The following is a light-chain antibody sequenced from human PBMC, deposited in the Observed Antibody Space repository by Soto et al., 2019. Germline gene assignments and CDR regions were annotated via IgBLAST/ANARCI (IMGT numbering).Light chain of an antibody. CDR1: QSVASN. Sequence: EIVMTQSPASLSVSPGESVTLSVRASQSVASNLAWYQQKPGQAPRLLIYGTSTRATGVPDRFSGSGSGTDFTLTISSLQAADFAVYHCQHYNNWPITFGQGTRLEIK. V-gene: IGKV3-15*01. CDR3: QHYNNWPIT. J-gene: IGKJ5*01. CDR2: GTS.